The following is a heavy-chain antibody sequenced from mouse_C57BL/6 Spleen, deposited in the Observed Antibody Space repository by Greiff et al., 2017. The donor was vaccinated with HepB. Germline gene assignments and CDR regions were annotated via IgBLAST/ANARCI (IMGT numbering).Heavy chain of an antibody. D-gene: IGHD2-4*01. J-gene: IGHJ2*01. CDR3: AAPYYDYDLDY. V-gene: IGHV2-2*01. Sequence: VKVVESGPGLVQPSQSLSITCTVSGFSLTSYGVHWVRQSPGKGLEWLGVIWSGGSTDYNAAFISRLSISKDNSKSQVFFKMNSLQADDTAIYYCAAPYYDYDLDYWGQGTTLTVSS. CDR2: IWSGGST. CDR1: GFSLTSYG.